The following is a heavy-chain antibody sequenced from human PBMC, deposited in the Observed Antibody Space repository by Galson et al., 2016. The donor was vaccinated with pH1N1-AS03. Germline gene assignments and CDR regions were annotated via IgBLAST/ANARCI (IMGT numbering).Heavy chain of an antibody. CDR2: VNPSGGST. J-gene: IGHJ4*02. CDR3: AGGRFCSTTSCPRGLDY. V-gene: IGHV1-46*01. CDR1: GDSFSSHY. D-gene: IGHD2-2*01. Sequence: SVKVSCKASGDSFSSHYIHWVRQAPGQGLQWMGIVNPSGGSTTYAQRFQGRVTMTRDTSTSTVTLELSSLTFEDTAVYYCAGGRFCSTTSCPRGLDYWGQGTLVTVSS.